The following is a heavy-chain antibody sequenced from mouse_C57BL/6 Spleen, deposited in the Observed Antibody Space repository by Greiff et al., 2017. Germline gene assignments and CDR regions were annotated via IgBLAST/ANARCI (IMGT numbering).Heavy chain of an antibody. V-gene: IGHV1-69*01. J-gene: IGHJ3*01. D-gene: IGHD2-9*01. CDR2: IEPSDSYT. CDR1: GYTLTSYW. CDR3: AMASYGYGGAY. Sequence: QVQLQQPGAELVMPGASVKLSCKASGYTLTSYWMDWGKQRPGPGLGLIGEIEPSDSYTNYNPKVKGKSTLTVDKSSSTAYMQLSSLTSEDSAVYYCAMASYGYGGAYWGQGTLVTVSA.